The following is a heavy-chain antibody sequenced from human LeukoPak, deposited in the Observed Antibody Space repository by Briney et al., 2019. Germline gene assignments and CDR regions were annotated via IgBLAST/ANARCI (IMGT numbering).Heavy chain of an antibody. CDR1: GGSISSYY. D-gene: IGHD5-12*01. Sequence: ASETLSLTCTVSGGSISSYYWSWIRQLPGKGLEWIGYIYYSGSTNYNPSLKSRVTISVDTSKNQFSLKLSSVTAADTAVYYCARGDSGYDTYYFDYWGQGTLVTVSS. CDR2: IYYSGST. V-gene: IGHV4-59*01. J-gene: IGHJ4*02. CDR3: ARGDSGYDTYYFDY.